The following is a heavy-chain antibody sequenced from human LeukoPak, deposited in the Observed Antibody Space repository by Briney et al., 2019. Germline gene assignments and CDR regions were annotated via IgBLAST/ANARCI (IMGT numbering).Heavy chain of an antibody. J-gene: IGHJ4*02. V-gene: IGHV3-7*01. CDR2: IKQDGSEK. CDR3: AREDDWNYEDY. Sequence: GGSLRLSCAASGFTFSTYWMSWVRQAPGKGLEWVANIKQDGSEKYYVNSVKGRFTISRDNAKNSLYLQMNSLRAEDTAIYFCAREDDWNYEDYWGQGTLVTVSS. D-gene: IGHD1-7*01. CDR1: GFTFSTYW.